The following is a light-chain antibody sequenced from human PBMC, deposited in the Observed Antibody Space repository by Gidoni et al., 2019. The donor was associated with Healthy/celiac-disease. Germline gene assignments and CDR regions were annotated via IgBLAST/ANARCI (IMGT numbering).Light chain of an antibody. J-gene: IGLJ2*01. CDR2: DVS. CDR1: SSDVGGYNY. V-gene: IGLV2-11*01. CDR3: CSYAGSYIV. Sequence: QSALPQPRSVSVSPGQSVTISCTGTSSDVGGYNYVSWYQQHPGKAPKLMIYDVSKRPSGVPDRFSGSKSGNTASLTISGLQAEDEADYYCCSYAGSYIVFGGGTKLTVL.